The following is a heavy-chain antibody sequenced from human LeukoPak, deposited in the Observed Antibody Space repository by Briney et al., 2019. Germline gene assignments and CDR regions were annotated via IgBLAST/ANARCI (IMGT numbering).Heavy chain of an antibody. CDR2: IIPLFDKA. V-gene: IGHV1-69*05. CDR3: ARDVGGIAARPPNWFDP. Sequence: SVKVSCKASGGTFSSYAISWGRQAPGQGLEWMGRIIPLFDKANYAQKFQSRATITTDESTSTAYMELSSLRSEDTAVYYCARDVGGIAARPPNWFDPWGQGTLVTVSS. J-gene: IGHJ5*02. D-gene: IGHD6-6*01. CDR1: GGTFSSYA.